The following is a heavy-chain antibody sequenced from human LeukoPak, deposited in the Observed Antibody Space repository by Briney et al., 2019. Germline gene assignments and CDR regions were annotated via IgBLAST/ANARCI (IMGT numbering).Heavy chain of an antibody. Sequence: GRSLRLSCAGSGFTSSNYGMHWVRQAPGKGLEWVAVISYDGKVKYYADSVKGRFTISRDNSKNTLYLEMNSLRAEDTAVYYCAREVSGDPWYNWFDPRGQGTLVTVSS. CDR3: AREVSGDPWYNWFDP. V-gene: IGHV3-30*03. D-gene: IGHD4-17*01. CDR2: ISYDGKVK. J-gene: IGHJ5*02. CDR1: GFTSSNYG.